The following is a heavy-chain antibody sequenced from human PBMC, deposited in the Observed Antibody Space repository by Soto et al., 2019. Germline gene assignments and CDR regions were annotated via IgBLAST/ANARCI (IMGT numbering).Heavy chain of an antibody. D-gene: IGHD1-26*01. V-gene: IGHV3-23*01. Sequence: EVQLLESGGGLVQPGGSLRLSCAASGFTFSSYAVSWVRQAPGKGLEWVSAISGSGGSTYYADSVKGRFTISRDNSKNTLSLQMNSLRAEDTAVYYCANVVGATSGPFFDYCGQGTLVTVSS. CDR1: GFTFSSYA. J-gene: IGHJ4*02. CDR3: ANVVGATSGPFFDY. CDR2: ISGSGGST.